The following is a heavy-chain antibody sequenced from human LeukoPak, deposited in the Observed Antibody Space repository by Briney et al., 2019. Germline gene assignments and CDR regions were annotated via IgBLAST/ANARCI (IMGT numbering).Heavy chain of an antibody. Sequence: GGSLRLSCAASGFTFSSYSMNWVRQAPGKGLEWVSYISSSSSTIYYADSVKGRFTISRDNAKNSLYLQMNSLRAEDTAVYYCARVTTNGDWSSTSCYSDYFDYWGQGTLVTVSS. CDR3: ARVTTNGDWSSTSCYSDYFDY. D-gene: IGHD2-2*01. CDR2: ISSSSSTI. CDR1: GFTFSSYS. V-gene: IGHV3-48*01. J-gene: IGHJ4*02.